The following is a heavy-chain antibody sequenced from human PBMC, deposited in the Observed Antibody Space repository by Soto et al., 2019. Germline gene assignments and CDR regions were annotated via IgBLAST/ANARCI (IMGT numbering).Heavy chain of an antibody. CDR3: ARDRPITMVRDYGMDV. V-gene: IGHV1-69*13. CDR1: GGTFSSYA. CDR2: IIPIFGTA. D-gene: IGHD3-10*01. Sequence: SVKVSCKASGGTFSSYAISWVRQAPGQGLEWMGGIIPIFGTANYAQEFQGRVTITADESTSTAYMELSSLRSEDTAVYYCARDRPITMVRDYGMDVWGQGTTVTVSS. J-gene: IGHJ6*02.